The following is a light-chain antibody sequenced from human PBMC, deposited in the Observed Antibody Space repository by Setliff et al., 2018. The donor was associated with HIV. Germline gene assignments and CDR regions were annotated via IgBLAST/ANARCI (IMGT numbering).Light chain of an antibody. CDR3: VSWDDSLV. Sequence: QSALTQPPSASATPGQRVTISCSGSRSNIGTNTVTWYQHLPGTAPKLLIYSDNQRPSGVPDRFSASKSGTSASLAISGLQSEDEADYYCVSWDDSLVFGGGTKGTVL. J-gene: IGLJ3*02. CDR1: RSNIGTNT. V-gene: IGLV1-44*01. CDR2: SDN.